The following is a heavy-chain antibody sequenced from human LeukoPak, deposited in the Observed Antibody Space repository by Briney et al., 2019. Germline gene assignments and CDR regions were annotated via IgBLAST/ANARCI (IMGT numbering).Heavy chain of an antibody. CDR2: ISGSGAST. Sequence: GGSLRLSCAASVFTFSCYAMSWVRQAPGKGVEGVAAISGSGASTYYADVVKGRFPISRDKSKDTLYLQMNSLRAEDTAVYYCAPHYGSGSWYFDYWGQGTLVTVCS. D-gene: IGHD3-10*01. V-gene: IGHV3-23*01. J-gene: IGHJ4*02. CDR3: APHYGSGSWYFDY. CDR1: VFTFSCYA.